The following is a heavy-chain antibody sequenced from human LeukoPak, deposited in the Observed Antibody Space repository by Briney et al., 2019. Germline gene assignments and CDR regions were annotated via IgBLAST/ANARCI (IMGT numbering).Heavy chain of an antibody. V-gene: IGHV3-7*01. J-gene: IGHJ4*01. CDR1: GFTFTDYW. Sequence: PGGSLRLSCAVSGFTFTDYWMNWVRQAPGKGLEWVASIRQDGGEKSYVDSVKGRFTISRDNTKSSLYLQINSLRAEDTAVYYCARDGTAAGLYFDLWGQGTLVTVSS. CDR3: ARDGTAAGLYFDL. CDR2: IRQDGGEK. D-gene: IGHD6-13*01.